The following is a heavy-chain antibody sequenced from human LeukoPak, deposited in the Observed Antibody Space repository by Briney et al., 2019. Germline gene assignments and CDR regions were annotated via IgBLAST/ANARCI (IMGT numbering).Heavy chain of an antibody. V-gene: IGHV3-15*01. CDR1: GFTFSNAW. CDR3: ARLERYYDSSGYYPSFDY. D-gene: IGHD3-22*01. J-gene: IGHJ4*02. CDR2: ITTKTEGGTT. Sequence: PGGSLRLSCAASGFTFSNAWMNWVRQAPGKGLEWVGRITTKTEGGTTDYAAPVKGRFTISRDDSKNTVYLQMNSLKTEDTAVYYCARLERYYDSSGYYPSFDYWGQGTLVTVSS.